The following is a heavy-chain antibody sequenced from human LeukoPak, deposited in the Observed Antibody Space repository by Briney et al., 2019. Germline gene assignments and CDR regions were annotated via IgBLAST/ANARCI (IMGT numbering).Heavy chain of an antibody. D-gene: IGHD4-17*01. V-gene: IGHV4-39*01. J-gene: IGHJ4*02. Sequence: PSETLSLTCTVSGGSISSSSYYWGWIRQPPGKGLEWIGSIYYSGSTYYNPSLKSRVTISVDTSKNQFSLKPSSVTAADTAVYYCARHPDYCDYIFDFWGQGTLVTVSS. CDR2: IYYSGST. CDR1: GGSISSSSYY. CDR3: ARHPDYCDYIFDF.